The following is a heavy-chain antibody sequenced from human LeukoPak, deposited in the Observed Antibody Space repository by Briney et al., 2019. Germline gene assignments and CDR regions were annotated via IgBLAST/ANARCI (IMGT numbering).Heavy chain of an antibody. J-gene: IGHJ5*02. Sequence: SETLSLTCTVSGGSISSSSYYWGWIRQPPGKGLEWIGSIYYSGSTYYNPSLKSRVTISVDTSKNQFSLKLSSVTAADTAVYYCARDRGIAVAGTGYWFDPWGQGTLVTVSS. CDR1: GGSISSSSYY. CDR3: ARDRGIAVAGTGYWFDP. D-gene: IGHD6-19*01. CDR2: IYYSGST. V-gene: IGHV4-39*07.